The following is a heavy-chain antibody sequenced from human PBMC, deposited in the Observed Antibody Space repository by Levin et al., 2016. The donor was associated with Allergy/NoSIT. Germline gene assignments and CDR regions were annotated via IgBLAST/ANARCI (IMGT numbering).Heavy chain of an antibody. CDR1: GFTFSSYG. Sequence: GESLKISCAASGFTFSSYGMHWVRQAPGKGLEWVAVIWYDGSNKYYADSVKGRFTISRDNSKNTLYLQMNSLRAEDTAVYYCARDQGILADDYYYYYGMDVWGQGTTVTVSS. CDR3: ARDQGILADDYYYYYGMDV. J-gene: IGHJ6*02. D-gene: IGHD3-9*01. CDR2: IWYDGSNK. V-gene: IGHV3-33*01.